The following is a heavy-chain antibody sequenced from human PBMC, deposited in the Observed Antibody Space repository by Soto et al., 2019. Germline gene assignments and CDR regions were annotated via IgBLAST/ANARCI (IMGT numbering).Heavy chain of an antibody. V-gene: IGHV4-59*08. CDR1: GGSISSYY. D-gene: IGHD4-17*01. CDR3: ARQDDYGDYYYYMDV. J-gene: IGHJ6*03. Sequence: SETLSLTCTVSGGSISSYYWSWIRQPPGKGLEWIGYIYYSGSTNYNPSLKSRVTISVDTSKNQFSLKLSSVTAADTAVYYCARQDDYGDYYYYMDVWGKGTTVTVSS. CDR2: IYYSGST.